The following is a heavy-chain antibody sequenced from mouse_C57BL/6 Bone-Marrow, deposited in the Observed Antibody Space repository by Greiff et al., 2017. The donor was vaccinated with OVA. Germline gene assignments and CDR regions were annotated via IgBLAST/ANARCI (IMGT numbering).Heavy chain of an antibody. J-gene: IGHJ2*01. CDR3: ARLAPYYDYYYFDY. D-gene: IGHD2-4*01. Sequence: VQLQQPGAELVKPGASVKLSCKASGYTFTSYWMHWVKQRPGQGLEWIGMIYPNSGSTNYNEKFKSKATLTVDKSSSTAYMQLSSLTSEDSAVYYCARLAPYYDYYYFDYWGQGTTLTVSS. CDR1: GYTFTSYW. CDR2: IYPNSGST. V-gene: IGHV1-64*01.